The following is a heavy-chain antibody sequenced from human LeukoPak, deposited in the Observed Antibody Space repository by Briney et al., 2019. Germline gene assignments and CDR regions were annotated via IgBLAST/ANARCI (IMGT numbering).Heavy chain of an antibody. J-gene: IGHJ6*03. D-gene: IGHD6-13*01. CDR1: GFTFSSYA. Sequence: PGGSLRLSCAASGFTFSSYAMRWVRQAPGKGLEWVAVISYDGSNKYYADSVKGRFTISRDNSKNTLYLQMNSLRAEDTAVYYCAKDPRYSSSWYDPYYYYMDVWGKGTTVTISS. V-gene: IGHV3-30*04. CDR2: ISYDGSNK. CDR3: AKDPRYSSSWYDPYYYYMDV.